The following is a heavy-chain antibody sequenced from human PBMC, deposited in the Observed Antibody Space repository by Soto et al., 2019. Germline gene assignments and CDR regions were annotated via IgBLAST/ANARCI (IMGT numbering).Heavy chain of an antibody. CDR3: AKGRSYYYYYGVDV. Sequence: GGSLRLSCAASGFTFRSYAMSWVRQAPGKGLEWVSDIIDSGGSTYYADSVKGRFTISRDNSKSTLYLQMNSLRAEDTALYYCAKGRSYYYYYGVDVWGQGTTVTVSS. V-gene: IGHV3-23*01. CDR1: GFTFRSYA. CDR2: IIDSGGST. J-gene: IGHJ6*02.